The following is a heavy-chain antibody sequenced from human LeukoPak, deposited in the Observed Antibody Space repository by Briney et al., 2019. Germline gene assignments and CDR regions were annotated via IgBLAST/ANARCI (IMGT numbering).Heavy chain of an antibody. Sequence: WASVKVSCKASGYTFTGYYIHWVRQAPGQGLEWMGWINPNSGGTNYAQKFQGRVTMTRDTSISTAYMELSRLRSDDTAVYYCARGTRGGRYNWFDPWGQGTLVTVSS. J-gene: IGHJ5*02. CDR3: ARGTRGGRYNWFDP. V-gene: IGHV1-2*02. CDR2: INPNSGGT. CDR1: GYTFTGYY. D-gene: IGHD1-1*01.